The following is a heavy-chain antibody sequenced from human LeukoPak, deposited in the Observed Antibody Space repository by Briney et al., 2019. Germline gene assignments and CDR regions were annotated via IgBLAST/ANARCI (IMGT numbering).Heavy chain of an antibody. J-gene: IGHJ6*03. D-gene: IGHD3-22*01. CDR3: AKAVDSSYYYYYYYMDV. V-gene: IGHV3-23*01. Sequence: GGSLRLSCAASGFTLSGYSMNWVRQAPGKGLEWVSAITGSGGSTHYAASVRGRFTISRDNSKNTLYLQMNSLRAEDTAVYYCAKAVDSSYYYYYYYMDVWGKGTTVTISS. CDR2: ITGSGGST. CDR1: GFTLSGYS.